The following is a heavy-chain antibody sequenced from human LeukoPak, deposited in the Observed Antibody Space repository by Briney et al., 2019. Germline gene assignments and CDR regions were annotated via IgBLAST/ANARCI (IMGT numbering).Heavy chain of an antibody. Sequence: SVKVSCKAFGATLNIGHAFIWARQAPGQGLQWMGRIIPFLGEVNYAQNFQGRVSFTADKSTATMYMEMKSLRLDDTAIYYCSPCGHAYDWFGPWGQGTLVTVFS. D-gene: IGHD5-12*01. J-gene: IGHJ5*02. CDR2: IIPFLGEV. CDR3: SPCGHAYDWFGP. CDR1: GATLNIGHA. V-gene: IGHV1-69*04.